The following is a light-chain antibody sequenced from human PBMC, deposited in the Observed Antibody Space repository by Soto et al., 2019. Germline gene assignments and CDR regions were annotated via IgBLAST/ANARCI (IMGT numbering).Light chain of an antibody. J-gene: IGLJ2*01. V-gene: IGLV1-44*01. CDR1: SSNIGTNT. CDR3: AAWDVSLVV. CDR2: SDN. Sequence: QSVLTQPPSASGTPGQRVTISCSGSSSNIGTNTVIWYQQLPGAAPKLLLYSDNQRPSGVPDRFAGSQSGTSASLAISGLQSEDEADYYCAAWDVSLVVFGGGTKVTVL.